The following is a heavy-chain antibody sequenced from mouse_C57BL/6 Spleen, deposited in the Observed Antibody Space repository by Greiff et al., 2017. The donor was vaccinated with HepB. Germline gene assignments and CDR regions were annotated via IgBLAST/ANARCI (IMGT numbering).Heavy chain of an antibody. V-gene: IGHV1-50*01. Sequence: VKVVESGAELVKPGASVKLSCKASGYTFTSYWMQWVKQRPGQGLEWIGEIDPSDSYTNYNQKFKGKATLTVDTSSSTAYMQLSSLTSEDSAVYYCARNYDAYFDVWGTGTTVTVSS. CDR2: IDPSDSYT. CDR3: ARNYDAYFDV. D-gene: IGHD2-4*01. J-gene: IGHJ1*03. CDR1: GYTFTSYW.